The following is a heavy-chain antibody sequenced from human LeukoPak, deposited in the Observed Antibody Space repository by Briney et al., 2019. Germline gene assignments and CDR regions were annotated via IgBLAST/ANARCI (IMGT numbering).Heavy chain of an antibody. Sequence: VASVKVSCKASGYTFTGYYMHWVRQAPGQGLEWMGWINPNSGGTKYAQKFQGRVTMTRDTSISTAYMEVSRLRSDDTAVHYCARTQAPTTVGPGDAFDIWGQGTRVIVSS. CDR2: INPNSGGT. CDR3: ARTQAPTTVGPGDAFDI. V-gene: IGHV1-2*02. J-gene: IGHJ3*02. D-gene: IGHD4-23*01. CDR1: GYTFTGYY.